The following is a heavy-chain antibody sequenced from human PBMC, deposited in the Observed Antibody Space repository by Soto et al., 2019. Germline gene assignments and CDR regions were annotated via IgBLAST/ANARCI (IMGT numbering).Heavy chain of an antibody. CDR2: IYSSGST. D-gene: IGHD3-3*01. V-gene: IGHV4-4*07. CDR1: GGDISTYY. J-gene: IGHJ5*02. Sequence: QVQLQESGPGLVKPSETLSLTCTVSGGDISTYYWTWIRQPAGKGLVWIGRIYSSGSTKYNPSLKSRVTMSLDTSKNQFSLRLSSVTAADTAVYYCARGQRFSDWFDPWGQGTLVTVSS. CDR3: ARGQRFSDWFDP.